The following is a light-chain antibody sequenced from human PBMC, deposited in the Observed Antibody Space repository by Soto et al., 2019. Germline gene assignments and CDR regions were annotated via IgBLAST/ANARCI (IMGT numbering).Light chain of an antibody. V-gene: IGKV1-5*01. Sequence: DIQMTQSPSTLSASVGDRVSITCRASQSLSSWLAWYQQKPGKAPKLLIYDASNLQSGVPSRFSGSGSGTEFTLTISSLQPDDFATYYCQQYDSYSMTFDQGTKVEIK. CDR1: QSLSSW. CDR2: DAS. CDR3: QQYDSYSMT. J-gene: IGKJ1*01.